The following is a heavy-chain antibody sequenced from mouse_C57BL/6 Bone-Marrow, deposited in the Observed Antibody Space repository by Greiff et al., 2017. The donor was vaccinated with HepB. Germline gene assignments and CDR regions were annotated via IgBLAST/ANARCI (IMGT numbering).Heavy chain of an antibody. CDR3: ARSPVTTVVARGYYYAMDY. D-gene: IGHD1-1*01. CDR1: GYSITSDY. J-gene: IGHJ4*01. V-gene: IGHV3-8*01. Sequence: VQLKESGPGLAKPSQTLSLTCSVTGYSITSDYWNWIRKFPGNKLEYMGYISYSGSTYYNPSLKSRISITRDTSKNQFYLQLNSVTTEDTATYYCARSPVTTVVARGYYYAMDYWGQGTSVTVSS. CDR2: ISYSGST.